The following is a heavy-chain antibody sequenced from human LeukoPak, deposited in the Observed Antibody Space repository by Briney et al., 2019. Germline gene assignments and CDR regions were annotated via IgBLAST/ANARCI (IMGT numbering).Heavy chain of an antibody. J-gene: IGHJ3*02. CDR1: GFTFRNYI. Sequence: GGSLRLSCAASGFTFRNYIISWIRQAPGKGLEWVANMRQDGSEKFYVDSVKGRFTISRDNAKNSLYLQMDSLRAEDTAVYYCAREGDAFDTWGQGTMVTVSS. V-gene: IGHV3-7*01. CDR3: AREGDAFDT. CDR2: MRQDGSEK.